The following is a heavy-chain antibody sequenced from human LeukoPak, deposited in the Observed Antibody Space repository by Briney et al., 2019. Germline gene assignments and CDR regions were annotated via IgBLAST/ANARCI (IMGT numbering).Heavy chain of an antibody. J-gene: IGHJ4*02. D-gene: IGHD7-27*01. CDR2: TYYRSKWYN. CDR3: ARDPITGDRFDY. V-gene: IGHV6-1*01. Sequence: SQTLSLTCAISGDTVSSNRAAWNWIRQSPSRGLEWLGRTYYRSKWYNDYAPSVKSRITINPDTSKNKFSLQLNSVTPEDTAVYYCARDPITGDRFDYWGQGTLVTVSS. CDR1: GDTVSSNRAA.